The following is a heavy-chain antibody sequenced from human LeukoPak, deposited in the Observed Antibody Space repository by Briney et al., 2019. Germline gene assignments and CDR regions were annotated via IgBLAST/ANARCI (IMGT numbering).Heavy chain of an antibody. Sequence: PSENLSFTCPGSGGSISSYYWGWLPQPPGKGLEWIGNIYYSGSTNYNPSLKSRVTISVDTSKNQFSLKLSSVTAADPAVYYCARGVVVTAMTPYYFDYWGQGTLVTVSS. CDR1: GGSISSYY. CDR3: ARGVVVTAMTPYYFDY. J-gene: IGHJ4*02. D-gene: IGHD2-21*02. CDR2: IYYSGST. V-gene: IGHV4-59*01.